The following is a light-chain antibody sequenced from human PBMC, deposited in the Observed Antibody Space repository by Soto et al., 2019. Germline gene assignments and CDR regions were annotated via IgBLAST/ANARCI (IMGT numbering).Light chain of an antibody. CDR3: QQDSSFLWT. V-gene: IGKV1-5*01. CDR2: DIS. CDR1: QSLSNW. Sequence: DIQMTQSPSTLSASVGDRVTITCRASQSLSNWLAWYQQKPGKAPKLPIYDISTLKSGVPSRFSGSGSGTEFTLTISSLQPDDFATYYCQQDSSFLWTFGQGTKVDIK. J-gene: IGKJ1*01.